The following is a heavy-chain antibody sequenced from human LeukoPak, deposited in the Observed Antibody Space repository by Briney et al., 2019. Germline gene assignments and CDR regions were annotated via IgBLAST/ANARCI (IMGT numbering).Heavy chain of an antibody. CDR2: IKQDESER. Sequence: GGSLRLSCEGSGFTFSSYWMTWVRQCPGKGPEWVSNIKQDESERYTVDSVKGRFTISRDNDKNSLYLHMNSLRAEDTALYYCARLSAYYYGSFFYYYMDVWGKGTTVTVSS. CDR3: ARLSAYYYGSFFYYYMDV. CDR1: GFTFSSYW. D-gene: IGHD3-10*01. J-gene: IGHJ6*03. V-gene: IGHV3-7*01.